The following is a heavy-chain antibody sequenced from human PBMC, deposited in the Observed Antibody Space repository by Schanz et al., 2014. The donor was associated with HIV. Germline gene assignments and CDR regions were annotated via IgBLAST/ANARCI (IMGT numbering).Heavy chain of an antibody. J-gene: IGHJ6*02. CDR3: AKGGRDILSYYGMDV. CDR2: ISYDGSSH. Sequence: QVQLVESGGGVVQPGRSLRLSCAGSGFTFSSYAMHWVRQAPGKGLEWVAFISYDGSSHYSADSVKGRFTISRDNSKNTLYLQMNSLRAEDTAVYYCAKGGRDILSYYGMDVWGQGTTVTVSS. CDR1: GFTFSSYA. D-gene: IGHD2-15*01. V-gene: IGHV3-30-3*01.